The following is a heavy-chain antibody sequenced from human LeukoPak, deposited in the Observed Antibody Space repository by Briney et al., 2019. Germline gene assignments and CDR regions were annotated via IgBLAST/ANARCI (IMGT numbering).Heavy chain of an antibody. CDR2: ISYDGTNK. Sequence: PGRSLRLSCAASGFTFSSYAIHWVRQAPGKGLEGVALISYDGTNKYHADSVKGRFTISRVNSKNTLYLQMNSLRADDTAVYYCATTYDSSGYSYFDYWGQGTLVTVSS. CDR3: ATTYDSSGYSYFDY. D-gene: IGHD3-22*01. V-gene: IGHV3-30-3*01. J-gene: IGHJ4*02. CDR1: GFTFSSYA.